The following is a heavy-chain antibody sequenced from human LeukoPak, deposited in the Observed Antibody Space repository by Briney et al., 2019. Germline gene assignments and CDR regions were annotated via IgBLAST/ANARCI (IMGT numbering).Heavy chain of an antibody. V-gene: IGHV3-23*01. CDR3: AKDWTSHNGVYDCLDF. J-gene: IGHJ4*02. CDR2: IGGPAET. D-gene: IGHD3-16*01. CDR1: GFSFDVHA. Sequence: GRSLRLSCAASGFSFDVHAMTWVRQAPGKGPEWVATIGGPAETFYADSVRGRFTISRDNSRYTLYLQMNRLRAEDSALYYCAKDWTSHNGVYDCLDFWGQGTQVTVSS.